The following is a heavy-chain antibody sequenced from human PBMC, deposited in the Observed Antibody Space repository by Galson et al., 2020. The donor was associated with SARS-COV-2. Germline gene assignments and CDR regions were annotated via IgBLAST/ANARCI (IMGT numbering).Heavy chain of an antibody. CDR3: ARIYYYDSSGLDYFDY. J-gene: IGHJ4*02. CDR1: GYSFTSYW. CDR2: IYPGDSDT. D-gene: IGHD3-22*01. V-gene: IGHV5-51*01. Sequence: GESLKISCKGSGYSFTSYWIGWVRQMPGKGLEWMGIIYPGDSDTRYSPYFQGQVTISADKSTSTAYLQWSSLKASDTAMYYCARIYYYDSSGLDYFDYWGQGTLVTVSS.